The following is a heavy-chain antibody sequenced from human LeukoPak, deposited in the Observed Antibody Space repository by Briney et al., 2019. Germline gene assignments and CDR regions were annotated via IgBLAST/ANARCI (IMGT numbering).Heavy chain of an antibody. J-gene: IGHJ4*02. CDR3: AKCMVGNPAGLFDY. D-gene: IGHD2-8*01. Sequence: GGSLRLSCAASGFTFSNYGMHWVRQTPGKGLEWVAIISYDGGHKYYADSVKGRFTISRDNSKNTLHLQMNSLRAEDTAVYYCAKCMVGNPAGLFDYWGQGTLVTVSS. CDR2: ISYDGGHK. CDR1: GFTFSNYG. V-gene: IGHV3-30*18.